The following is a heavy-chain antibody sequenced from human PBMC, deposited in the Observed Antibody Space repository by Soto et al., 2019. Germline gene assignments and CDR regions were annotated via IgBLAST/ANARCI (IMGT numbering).Heavy chain of an antibody. CDR3: ARESRFLEWLSLNWFDP. D-gene: IGHD3-3*01. CDR2: ISSSSSTI. CDR1: GFTFSSYS. V-gene: IGHV3-48*02. Sequence: EVQLVESGGGLVQPGGSLRLSCAASGFTFSSYSMNWVRQAPGKGLEWGSYISSSSSTIYYADSVKGRFTISRDNAKNSLYLQMNRLRDEDTAVYYCARESRFLEWLSLNWFDPWGQGTLVTVSS. J-gene: IGHJ5*02.